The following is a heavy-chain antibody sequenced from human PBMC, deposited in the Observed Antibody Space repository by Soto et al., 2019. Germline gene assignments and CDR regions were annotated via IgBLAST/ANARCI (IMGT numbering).Heavy chain of an antibody. J-gene: IGHJ3*02. CDR2: ISSSGSTI. CDR1: GFTFSDYY. D-gene: IGHD3-10*01. CDR3: ASARMVRGVIDAFDI. Sequence: GGSLRLSCAASGFTFSDYYMSWIRQAPGKGLEWVSYISSSGSTIYYADSVKGRFTISRDNAKNSLYLQMNSLRAEDTTVYYGASARMVRGVIDAFDIWGQGTMVTVSS. V-gene: IGHV3-11*01.